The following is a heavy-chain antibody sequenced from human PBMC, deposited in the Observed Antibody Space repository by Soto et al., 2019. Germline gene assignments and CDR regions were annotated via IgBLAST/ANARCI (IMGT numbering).Heavy chain of an antibody. CDR3: ARAGRDYYGSGSLAYFDY. CDR1: GGSISSGGYS. J-gene: IGHJ4*02. D-gene: IGHD3-10*01. Sequence: KPSETLSLTCAVSGGSISSGGYSWSWIRQPPGKGLEWIGYIYHSGSTYYNPSLKSRVTISVDRSKNQFSLKLSSVTAADTAVCYCARAGRDYYGSGSLAYFDYWGQGTLVTVSS. CDR2: IYHSGST. V-gene: IGHV4-30-2*01.